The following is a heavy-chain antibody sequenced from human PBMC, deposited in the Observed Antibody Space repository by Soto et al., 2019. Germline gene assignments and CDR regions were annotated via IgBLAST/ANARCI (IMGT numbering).Heavy chain of an antibody. CDR3: AREGGGDTAMADYFDY. V-gene: IGHV1-46*01. Sequence: QVQLVQSGAEVKKPGASVKVSCKASGYTFTSYYMHWVRQAPGQGLEWMGIINPSGGSTSYAQKFQGRVAMTRDTSTSTVYMEMISLRSEDTAGYYCAREGGGDTAMADYFDYWGQGTLVTVSS. CDR1: GYTFTSYY. J-gene: IGHJ4*02. D-gene: IGHD5-18*01. CDR2: INPSGGST.